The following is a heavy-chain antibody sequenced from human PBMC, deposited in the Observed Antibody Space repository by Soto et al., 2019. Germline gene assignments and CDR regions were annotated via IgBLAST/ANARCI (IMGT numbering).Heavy chain of an antibody. Sequence: QITLKESGPTLVKPTQTLTLTCTFSGFSLSTTGVGVGWIRQPPGKALEWLAIICWDDDKRYSPSLKSRLTITKDTSNNQVVLTMTNMDPVDTATYYCARESRRFFDCWGQGTLVTVSS. V-gene: IGHV2-5*02. CDR3: ARESRRFFDC. D-gene: IGHD2-2*01. J-gene: IGHJ4*02. CDR2: ICWDDDK. CDR1: GFSLSTTGVG.